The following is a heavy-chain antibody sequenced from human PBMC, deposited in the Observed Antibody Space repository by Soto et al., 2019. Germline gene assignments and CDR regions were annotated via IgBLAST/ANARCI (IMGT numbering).Heavy chain of an antibody. D-gene: IGHD3-10*01. CDR1: GGSISSSNW. CDR2: IYHSGST. Sequence: SETLSLTCAVSGGSISSSNWWSLVRQPPGKGLEWIGEIYHSGSTNYNPSLKSRVTISVDKSKNQFSLKLSSVTAADTAVYYCASYKLLWFGELLIRDWFDPWGQGTLVTVSS. J-gene: IGHJ5*02. V-gene: IGHV4-4*02. CDR3: ASYKLLWFGELLIRDWFDP.